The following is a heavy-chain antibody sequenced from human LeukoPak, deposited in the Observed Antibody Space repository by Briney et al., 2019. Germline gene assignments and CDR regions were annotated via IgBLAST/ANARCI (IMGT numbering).Heavy chain of an antibody. CDR3: ARVFDSMYQLPALNY. V-gene: IGHV1-2*02. CDR1: GYTFTGYF. Sequence: ASVKVSCKASGYTFTGYFIHWVRQALGQGLEWMGWINPNSGGTHYAQKFQGRVTMTRDTSITTAYMELSRLRSDDTAVYYCARVFDSMYQLPALNYWGQGTLVTVSS. J-gene: IGHJ4*02. CDR2: INPNSGGT. D-gene: IGHD2-2*01.